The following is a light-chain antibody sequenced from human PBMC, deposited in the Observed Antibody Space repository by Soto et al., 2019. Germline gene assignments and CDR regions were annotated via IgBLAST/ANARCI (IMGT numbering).Light chain of an antibody. Sequence: DIQLTQSPASLSASLGDSVTITCRASQTISSSLNWYEQKPGKAPKLLIYAACSLLSGVPSRFSGSGSGTAFTLTTTSLQSEDFATYYCQQSYSPPRTFGQGTKVEIK. CDR1: QTISSS. CDR2: AAC. J-gene: IGKJ1*01. V-gene: IGKV1-39*01. CDR3: QQSYSPPRT.